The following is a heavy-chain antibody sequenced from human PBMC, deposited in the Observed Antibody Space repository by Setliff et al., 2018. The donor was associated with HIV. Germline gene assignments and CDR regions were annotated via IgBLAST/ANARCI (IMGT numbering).Heavy chain of an antibody. D-gene: IGHD3-10*01. CDR3: ARDKWFGDLGYYYGMDV. CDR1: GGSISSYY. CDR2: IYSSGST. J-gene: IGHJ6*02. Sequence: SETLSLTCTVSGGSISSYYWSWIRQPPGKGLEWLGHIYSSGSTNYNPSLKSRVTMSVDTSKNQFSLKLSSVTAADTAVYYCARDKWFGDLGYYYGMDVWGQGTTVTVSS. V-gene: IGHV4-59*12.